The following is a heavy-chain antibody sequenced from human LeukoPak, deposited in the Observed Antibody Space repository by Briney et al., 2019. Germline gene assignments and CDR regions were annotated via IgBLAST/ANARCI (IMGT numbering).Heavy chain of an antibody. V-gene: IGHV4-4*07. CDR1: GGSMSSYY. D-gene: IGHD2-2*01. CDR3: AREGLACSSTSCYGGNWFDP. Sequence: SETLSLTCTVSGGSMSSYYWSWIRQPAGKGLEWIGRIYTSGSTNYNPSLKSRVTMSVDTSKNQFSLKLSSVTAADTAVYYCAREGLACSSTSCYGGNWFDPWGQGTLVTVSS. CDR2: IYTSGST. J-gene: IGHJ5*02.